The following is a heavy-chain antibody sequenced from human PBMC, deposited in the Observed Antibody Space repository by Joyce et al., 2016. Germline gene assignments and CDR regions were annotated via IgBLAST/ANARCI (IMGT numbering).Heavy chain of an antibody. CDR1: GFTFDDYT. CDR3: TKDMGQDSSGYYHYGMDV. CDR2: ITWDGGRT. D-gene: IGHD6-25*01. J-gene: IGHJ6*02. V-gene: IGHV3-43*01. Sequence: EVQLVESGGAVVQPGGSLRLSCAASGFTFDDYTLHWVRQFSGKGLEWVSLITWDGGRTEYADSVRGRFTVSRDNSKNSLYLQMNSLRSEDTALYYCTKDMGQDSSGYYHYGMDVWGQGTTVTVSS.